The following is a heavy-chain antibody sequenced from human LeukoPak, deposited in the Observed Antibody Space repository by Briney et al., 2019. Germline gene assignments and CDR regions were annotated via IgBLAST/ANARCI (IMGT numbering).Heavy chain of an antibody. D-gene: IGHD6-13*01. CDR1: GFTFSSYW. CDR2: INSDGSST. J-gene: IGHJ5*02. Sequence: GGSLRLSCAASGFTFSSYWMHWVRHAPGKGLVWVSRINSDGSSTSYADSVKGRFTISRDNAKNTLYLQMNSLRAEDTAVYYCARNSSPPNWFDPWGQGTLVTVSS. CDR3: ARNSSPPNWFDP. V-gene: IGHV3-74*01.